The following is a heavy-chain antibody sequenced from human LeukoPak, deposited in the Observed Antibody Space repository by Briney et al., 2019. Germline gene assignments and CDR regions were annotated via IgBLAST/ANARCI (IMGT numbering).Heavy chain of an antibody. Sequence: KDGESLKISCKGSGYSFTNYWIAWVRQMPGRGLEWMVIINPSDSDTGYSPSFQGQVTISADKSISTAYLQWSSLKASDSAMYYCARAWNFDYWGQGTLVTVSS. D-gene: IGHD1-1*01. CDR1: GYSFTNYW. CDR2: INPSDSDT. J-gene: IGHJ4*02. V-gene: IGHV5-51*01. CDR3: ARAWNFDY.